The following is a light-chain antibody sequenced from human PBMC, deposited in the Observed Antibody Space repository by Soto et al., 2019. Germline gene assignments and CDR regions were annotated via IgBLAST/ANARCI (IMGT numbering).Light chain of an antibody. Sequence: EIVLTQSPGTLSLSPGERATLSCRGSQSVSSSYLAWYQQKPGQAPRLLIYGASSRATGIPDRFSGSGSGTDFTLTISRLEPEDLAVYYCQQYGSSPLTFGGGTKV. CDR2: GAS. CDR3: QQYGSSPLT. J-gene: IGKJ4*01. V-gene: IGKV3-20*01. CDR1: QSVSSSY.